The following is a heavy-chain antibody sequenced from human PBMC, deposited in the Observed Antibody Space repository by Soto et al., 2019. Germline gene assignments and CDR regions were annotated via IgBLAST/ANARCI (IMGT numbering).Heavy chain of an antibody. CDR3: ARGGEGYYYYMDV. CDR1: GFTVSSNY. Sequence: EVQLVESGGGLVQPGGSLRLSCAASGFTVSSNYMSWVRQAPGKGPEWVSVIYSGGSTYYADSVKGRFTISRDNSKNTLYLQMNSLRAEDTAVYYCARGGEGYYYYMDVWGKGTTVTVSS. V-gene: IGHV3-66*01. CDR2: IYSGGST. D-gene: IGHD3-16*01. J-gene: IGHJ6*03.